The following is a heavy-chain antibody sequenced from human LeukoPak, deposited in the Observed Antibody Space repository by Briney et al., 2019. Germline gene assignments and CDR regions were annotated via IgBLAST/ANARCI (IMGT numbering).Heavy chain of an antibody. V-gene: IGHV1-46*01. CDR2: INPSGGST. D-gene: IGHD3-22*01. CDR1: GGTFSSYA. CDR3: ARVGWDSSGYYRDAFDI. J-gene: IGHJ3*02. Sequence: ASVKVSCKASGGTFSSYAISWVRQAPGQGLEWMGIINPSGGSTSYAQKFQGRVTMTRDMSTSTVYMELSSLRSEDTAVYYCARVGWDSSGYYRDAFDIWGQGTMVTVSS.